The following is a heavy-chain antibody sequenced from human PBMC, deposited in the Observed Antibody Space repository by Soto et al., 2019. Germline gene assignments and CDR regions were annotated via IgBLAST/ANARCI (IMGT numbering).Heavy chain of an antibody. D-gene: IGHD2-15*01. V-gene: IGHV3-23*01. J-gene: IGHJ4*02. CDR1: GCTFSSYA. Sequence: GGSLRLSCAASGCTFSSYAMGWVRQGPGKGLEWVAVVSIGGSTHYADSVRGRFTISRDNSKNTLSLQMNSLTAEDTAVYFCAKRRGAGGHFGYWGQGALVTVSS. CDR2: VSIGGST. CDR3: AKRRGAGGHFGY.